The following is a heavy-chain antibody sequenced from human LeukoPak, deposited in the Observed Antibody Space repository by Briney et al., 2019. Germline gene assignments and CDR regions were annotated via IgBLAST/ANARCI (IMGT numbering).Heavy chain of an antibody. CDR1: GFTFSNYE. J-gene: IGHJ4*02. D-gene: IGHD6-13*01. CDR2: ISGSGGST. CDR3: ASIAAAGTVDY. V-gene: IGHV3-23*01. Sequence: GGSLRLSCAASGFTFSNYEVNWIRQAPGKGLEWVSVISGSGGSTYYADSVKGRFTISRDNSKNTLYLQMNSLRAEDTAVYYCASIAAAGTVDYWGQGTLVTVSS.